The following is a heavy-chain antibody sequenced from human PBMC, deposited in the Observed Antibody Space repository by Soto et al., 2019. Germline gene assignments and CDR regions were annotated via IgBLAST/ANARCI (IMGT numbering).Heavy chain of an antibody. Sequence: GESLKISCKGSGYRFTSYWISWVRQMPGKGLEWMGRIDPSKSYTHYSPSFHGHVTISADNSISTAYLQWSNLRASDTAIYYCPFLDTSLDFDCWGQGHLVTVSS. J-gene: IGHJ4*02. CDR3: PFLDTSLDFDC. D-gene: IGHD3-3*01. CDR1: GYRFTSYW. V-gene: IGHV5-10-1*01. CDR2: IDPSKSYT.